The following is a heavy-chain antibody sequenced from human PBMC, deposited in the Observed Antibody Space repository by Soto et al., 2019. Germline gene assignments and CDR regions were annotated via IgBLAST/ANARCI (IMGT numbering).Heavy chain of an antibody. CDR3: ARAKAVAGKFSWFDY. CDR2: IYYSGST. D-gene: IGHD6-19*01. V-gene: IGHV4-59*01. Sequence: XETLSLTCTVSGCSISSYYWSWIRQPPGKGLEWIGYIYYSGSTNYNPSLKSRVTISVDTSKNQFSLKLSSVTAADTAVYYCARAKAVAGKFSWFDYWGQGTLVTVSS. J-gene: IGHJ4*02. CDR1: GCSISSYY.